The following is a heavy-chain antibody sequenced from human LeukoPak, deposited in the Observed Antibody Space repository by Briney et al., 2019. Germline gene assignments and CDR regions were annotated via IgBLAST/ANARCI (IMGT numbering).Heavy chain of an antibody. V-gene: IGHV3-48*04. J-gene: IGHJ4*02. CDR3: ARRGRDGIDY. Sequence: GGSLRLSCAASGFTFSSYSMNWVRQAPGKGLEWVSYISSSSSTIYYADSVKGRFTISRDNAKNSLYPQMNSLRAEDTAVYYCARRGRDGIDYWGQGTLVTVSS. CDR1: GFTFSSYS. D-gene: IGHD5-24*01. CDR2: ISSSSSTI.